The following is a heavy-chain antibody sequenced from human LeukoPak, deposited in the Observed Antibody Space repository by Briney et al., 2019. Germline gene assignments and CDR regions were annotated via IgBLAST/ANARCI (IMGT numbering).Heavy chain of an antibody. D-gene: IGHD5-18*01. Sequence: SVKVSCKASGGTFSSYAISWVRQAPGQGLEWMGRIIPIFGTANYAQKFQGRVTITTDESTSTAYMEMSSLRSEDTAVYYCSLTRRYSYGPNIDYWGQGTLVTVSS. J-gene: IGHJ4*02. CDR2: IIPIFGTA. CDR1: GGTFSSYA. CDR3: SLTRRYSYGPNIDY. V-gene: IGHV1-69*05.